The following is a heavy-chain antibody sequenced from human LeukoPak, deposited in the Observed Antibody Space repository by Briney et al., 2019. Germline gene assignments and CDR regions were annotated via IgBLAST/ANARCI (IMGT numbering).Heavy chain of an antibody. CDR2: IYNSGST. Sequence: PSETLSLTCTVSGGSISSYYWSWIRQPPGKGLEWIGYIYNSGSTNYNPSLKSRVTISVDTSKNQFSLKLSSVTAADTAVYYCARDQDYMDVWGKGTTVTVSS. J-gene: IGHJ6*03. CDR1: GGSISSYY. V-gene: IGHV4-59*01. CDR3: ARDQDYMDV.